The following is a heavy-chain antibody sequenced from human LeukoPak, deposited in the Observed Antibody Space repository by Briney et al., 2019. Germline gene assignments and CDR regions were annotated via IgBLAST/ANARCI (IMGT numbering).Heavy chain of an antibody. V-gene: IGHV4-59*11. CDR3: ARNGYSGYDLALRYYYYYMNV. J-gene: IGHJ6*03. Sequence: SETLSLTCTVSGDSISSQYWSWIRQPPGKGLEWIGYSSYSGSTNYNPSLKSRVTISVDPSKNQFSLRLSSVTAADTAVYYCARNGYSGYDLALRYYYYYMNVWGTGTTVTVSS. CDR2: SSYSGST. CDR1: GDSISSQY. D-gene: IGHD5-12*01.